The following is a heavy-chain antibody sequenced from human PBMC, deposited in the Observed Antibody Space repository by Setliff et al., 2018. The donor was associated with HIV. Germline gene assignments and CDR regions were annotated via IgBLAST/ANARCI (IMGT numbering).Heavy chain of an antibody. CDR1: GFTFSSYA. J-gene: IGHJ6*02. D-gene: IGHD6-13*01. CDR2: ISGSGGST. Sequence: GGSLRLSCAASGFTFSSYAMSWVRQAPGKGLEWVSVISGSGGSTYYADSVKGRFTISRDNSKNTLYLQMNSLRAEDTAVYYCATTWGGYNSSWYLLSSDYYYGMDVWGQGTTVTVSS. V-gene: IGHV3-23*01. CDR3: ATTWGGYNSSWYLLSSDYYYGMDV.